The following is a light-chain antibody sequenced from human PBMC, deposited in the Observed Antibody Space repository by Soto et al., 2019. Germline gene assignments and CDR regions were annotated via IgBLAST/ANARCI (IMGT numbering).Light chain of an antibody. CDR2: AAS. Sequence: DIPMTQSPSSLSASVGDRVTITCRASQSISTYLNWYQQKPGKAPKLLIYAASSLRSGVPSRFSGSGSGTDFTLTISSLQPEDFATYYCQQSYSTPRTFGQGTKVEIK. V-gene: IGKV1-39*01. J-gene: IGKJ1*01. CDR3: QQSYSTPRT. CDR1: QSISTY.